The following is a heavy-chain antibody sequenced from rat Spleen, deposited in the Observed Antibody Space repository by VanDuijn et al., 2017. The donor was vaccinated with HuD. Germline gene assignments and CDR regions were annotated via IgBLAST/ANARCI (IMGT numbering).Heavy chain of an antibody. CDR1: GFTFSDYY. CDR3: ARRHYGYTDYFDY. J-gene: IGHJ2*01. D-gene: IGHD1-4*01. Sequence: EVQLVESDGGLVQPGRSLKLSCAASGFTFSDYYMAWVRQAPTKGLEWVATISSDGRRNYYRDSVKGRFTISRDNAKSSLYLQMDSLRSADTATYYCARRHYGYTDYFDYWGQGVMVTVSS. CDR2: ISSDGRRN. V-gene: IGHV5-29*01.